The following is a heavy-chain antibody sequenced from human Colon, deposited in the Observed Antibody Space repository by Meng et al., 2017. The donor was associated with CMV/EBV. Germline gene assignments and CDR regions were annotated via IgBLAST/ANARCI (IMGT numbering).Heavy chain of an antibody. Sequence: SGGSISSGGYYWSWIRQHPGKGREWIGYSYYSGRTYYNPSLKSRVTISVDTSKNQFSLKLSSVTAADTAVYYCARDKSGDGGKGGFDYWGQGTLVTVS. CDR3: ARDKSGDGGKGGFDY. J-gene: IGHJ4*02. CDR1: GGSISSGGYY. D-gene: IGHD2-15*01. CDR2: SYYSGRT. V-gene: IGHV4-31*02.